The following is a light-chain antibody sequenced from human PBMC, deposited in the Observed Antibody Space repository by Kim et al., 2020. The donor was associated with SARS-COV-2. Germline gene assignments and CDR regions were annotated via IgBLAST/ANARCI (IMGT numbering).Light chain of an antibody. Sequence: GQSIAISCTGTSSDVGGYNYVSWYQQHLGKAPKLMIYDVSKRPSGVSNRFSGSKSGNTASLIISGLQAEDEADYYCSSYTGTSTWVFGGGTKVTVL. CDR3: SSYTGTSTWV. CDR2: DVS. J-gene: IGLJ3*02. CDR1: SSDVGGYNY. V-gene: IGLV2-14*04.